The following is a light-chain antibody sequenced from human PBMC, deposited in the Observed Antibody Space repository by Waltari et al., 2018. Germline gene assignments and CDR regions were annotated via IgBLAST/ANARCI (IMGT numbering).Light chain of an antibody. V-gene: IGKV1-12*01. Sequence: DIQMTQSPSSVSASVADGVTVTCRASQGISSRLAWYQQKPGQAPKLLIYAASSLHSGVPSRFSGSGSGTDFTLTIRSLQPEDFATYYCQQVNSFPRTFGQGTKVEVK. CDR2: AAS. CDR3: QQVNSFPRT. J-gene: IGKJ1*01. CDR1: QGISSR.